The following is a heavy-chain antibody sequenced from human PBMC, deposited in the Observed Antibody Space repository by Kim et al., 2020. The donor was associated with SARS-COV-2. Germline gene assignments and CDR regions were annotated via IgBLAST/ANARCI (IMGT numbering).Heavy chain of an antibody. J-gene: IGHJ4*02. CDR1: GFTFSSYA. V-gene: IGHV3-64D*09. CDR2: ISSNGGST. D-gene: IGHD5-18*01. CDR3: VKERQLWLHSAGGAALWFDY. Sequence: GGSLRLSCSASGFTFSSYAMHWVRQAPGKGLEYVSAISSNGGSTYYADSVKGRFTISRDNSKNTLYLQMSSLRAEDTAVYYCVKERQLWLHSAGGAALWFDYWGQGTLVTVSS.